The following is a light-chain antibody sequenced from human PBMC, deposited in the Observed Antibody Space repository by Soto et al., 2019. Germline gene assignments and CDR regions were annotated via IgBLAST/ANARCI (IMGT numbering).Light chain of an antibody. CDR1: QSLSSD. CDR2: GAS. V-gene: IGKV3-15*01. J-gene: IGKJ1*01. CDR3: QQYNNWPRT. Sequence: EIVMTQSPATLSVSPGERATLSCRASQSLSSDLAWYQQKPGQAPRLLMYGASTRATGIPARFSGSGSGTEFTLTISRLQSEDFAVYYCQQYNNWPRTFGPGTKVEIK.